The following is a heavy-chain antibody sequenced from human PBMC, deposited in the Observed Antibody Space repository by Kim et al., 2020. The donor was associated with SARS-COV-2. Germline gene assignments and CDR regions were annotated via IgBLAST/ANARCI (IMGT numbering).Heavy chain of an antibody. V-gene: IGHV7-4-1*02. Sequence: ASVKVSCKASGYTFTSYAMNWVRQAPGQGLEWMGWINTNTGNPTYAQGFTGRFVFSLDTSVSTAYLQISSLKAEDTAVYYCARGSYYYDSSGYIPLYWGQGTLVTVSS. CDR2: INTNTGNP. J-gene: IGHJ4*02. D-gene: IGHD3-22*01. CDR1: GYTFTSYA. CDR3: ARGSYYYDSSGYIPLY.